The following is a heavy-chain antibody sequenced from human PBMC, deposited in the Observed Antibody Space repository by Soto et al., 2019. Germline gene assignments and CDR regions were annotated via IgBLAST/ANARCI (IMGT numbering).Heavy chain of an antibody. CDR2: ISYDGSNK. D-gene: IGHD7-27*01. J-gene: IGHJ6*02. CDR1: GFTFSSYA. CDR3: ARGTGDLEYYYGMDV. Sequence: XESMSLTCAASGFTFSSYAMHGVRQAPGKGLEWVAVISYDGSNKYYADSVKGRFTISRDNSKNTLYLQMNSLRAEDTAVYYCARGTGDLEYYYGMDVWGQGITVTVSS. V-gene: IGHV3-30-3*01.